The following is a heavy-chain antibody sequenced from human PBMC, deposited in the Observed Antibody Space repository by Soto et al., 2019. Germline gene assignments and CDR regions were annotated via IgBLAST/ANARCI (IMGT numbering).Heavy chain of an antibody. CDR2: IYYSGST. CDR3: AREGRDGYNSLFDY. J-gene: IGHJ4*02. CDR1: GGSISSGGYY. V-gene: IGHV4-31*03. D-gene: IGHD5-12*01. Sequence: PSGTLSLTCTVSGGSISSGGYYWSWIRQHPGKGLEWIGYIYYSGSTYYNPSLKSRVTISVDTSKNQFSLKLSSVTAADTAVYYCAREGRDGYNSLFDYWGQGTLVTVSS.